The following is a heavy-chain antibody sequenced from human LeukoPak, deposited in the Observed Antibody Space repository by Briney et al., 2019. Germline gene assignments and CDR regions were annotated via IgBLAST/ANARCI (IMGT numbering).Heavy chain of an antibody. J-gene: IGHJ5*02. D-gene: IGHD4-17*01. V-gene: IGHV4-59*01. CDR2: IYNSGSA. CDR3: ARGRTTYGDYGFDWFDP. CDR1: GDSISSYY. Sequence: SETLSLTCTVSGDSISSYYWSWIRQPPGKGLEWIGYIYNSGSANYNPSLKSRVTISVDTSKNQFSLKLSSVTAADTAVYYCARGRTTYGDYGFDWFDPWGQGTLVTASS.